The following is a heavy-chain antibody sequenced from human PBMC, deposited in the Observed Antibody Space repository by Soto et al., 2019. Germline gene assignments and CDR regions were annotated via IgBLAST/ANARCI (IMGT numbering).Heavy chain of an antibody. Sequence: SETLSITCAVYDGSFSVYDVSWIRQPPVKGLEWIGEINHSGSTNYNPSLKSRVTISVDTSKNQFSLKLSSVTAADTAVYYCARGRAEDWFDPWGQGTLVTVSS. CDR3: ARGRAEDWFDP. J-gene: IGHJ5*02. V-gene: IGHV4-34*01. CDR2: INHSGST. CDR1: DGSFSVYD.